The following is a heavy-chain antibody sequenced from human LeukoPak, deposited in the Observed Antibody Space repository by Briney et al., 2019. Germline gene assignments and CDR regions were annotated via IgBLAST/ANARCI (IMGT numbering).Heavy chain of an antibody. Sequence: GGSLRLSCVVSGFTFSNYSMNWVRQAPGKGLEWVSSISRSSSYIYYADSVKGRFTISRDNAKNSLYLQMNSLRAEDTAVYYCVRDYKYYFDTSGYYDTFDYWGQGTLVTVSS. D-gene: IGHD3-22*01. V-gene: IGHV3-21*01. CDR2: ISRSSSYI. CDR3: VRDYKYYFDTSGYYDTFDY. J-gene: IGHJ4*02. CDR1: GFTFSNYS.